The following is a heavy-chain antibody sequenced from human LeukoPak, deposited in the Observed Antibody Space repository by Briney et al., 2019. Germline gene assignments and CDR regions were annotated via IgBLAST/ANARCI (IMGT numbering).Heavy chain of an antibody. CDR2: LTPYNGDT. CDR1: GYTFNSYG. J-gene: IGHJ4*02. D-gene: IGHD3-3*01. V-gene: IGHV1-18*01. Sequence: ASVKVSCKVFGYTFNSYGLSWVRQAPGQGLELLVWLTPYNGDTNYAQKLQGRVTMTTDTPTTTAYMELRSLTSDDTAVYYCARDDFWGGYYVFDYWGQGTLVTVSS. CDR3: ARDDFWGGYYVFDY.